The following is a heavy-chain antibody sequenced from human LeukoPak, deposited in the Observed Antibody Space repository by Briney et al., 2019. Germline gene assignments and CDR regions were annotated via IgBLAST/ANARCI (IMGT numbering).Heavy chain of an antibody. Sequence: GGSLRLSCAASGFTFTSYAMSWVRQAPGKGLEWVSTISDTGTYTFYADSVKGRFTISRDISTNTVYLQMNSLSVEDTAIYYCAKEGGLHIVVAIRPYYFDSWGQGALVTISS. J-gene: IGHJ4*02. CDR2: ISDTGTYT. V-gene: IGHV3-23*01. CDR3: AKEGGLHIVVAIRPYYFDS. CDR1: GFTFTSYA. D-gene: IGHD2-21*01.